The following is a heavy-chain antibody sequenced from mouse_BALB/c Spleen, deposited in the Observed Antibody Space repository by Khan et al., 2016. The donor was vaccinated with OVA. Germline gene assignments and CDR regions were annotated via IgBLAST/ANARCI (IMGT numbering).Heavy chain of an antibody. Sequence: VQLQQSGPGLVAPSQSLSITCTVSGFSLTSYGVHWVRQPPGQGLEWLGVIWAGGSTNYNSALMSRLSISKAHSKCQAFLKMNSLQTTDTAMYFYAILEDIWGQGTTLTVSS. D-gene: IGHD1-3*01. CDR3: AILEDI. J-gene: IGHJ2*01. V-gene: IGHV2-9*02. CDR1: GFSLTSYG. CDR2: IWAGGST.